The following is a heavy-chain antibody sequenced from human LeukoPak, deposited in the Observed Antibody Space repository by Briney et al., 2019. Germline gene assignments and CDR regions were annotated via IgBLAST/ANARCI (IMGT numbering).Heavy chain of an antibody. D-gene: IGHD3-22*01. CDR1: GGSISSYY. CDR3: ARLVGGYDSSGYYSDAFDI. CDR2: IYTSGST. J-gene: IGHJ3*02. Sequence: SETLSLTCTVSGGSISSYYWSWIRQPAGKGLEWIGRIYTSGSTNYNPSLKSRVTISVDTSKNQFSLKLSSVTAADTAVYYCARLVGGYDSSGYYSDAFDIWGQGTMVTVSS. V-gene: IGHV4-4*07.